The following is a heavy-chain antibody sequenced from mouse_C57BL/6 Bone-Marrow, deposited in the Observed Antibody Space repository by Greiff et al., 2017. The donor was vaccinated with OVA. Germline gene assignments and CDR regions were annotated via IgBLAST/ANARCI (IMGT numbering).Heavy chain of an antibody. Sequence: VQLQQSGPGMVKPSQSLSLTCTVTGYSITSGYDWHWIRHFPGNKLEWMGYISYSGSTNYNPSLKSRISITHDTSKNHFFLKLNSVTTEDTATYYCASHDGYHWYCDVWGTGTTVTVSS. CDR1: GYSITSGYD. CDR2: ISYSGST. D-gene: IGHD2-3*01. CDR3: ASHDGYHWYCDV. J-gene: IGHJ1*03. V-gene: IGHV3-1*01.